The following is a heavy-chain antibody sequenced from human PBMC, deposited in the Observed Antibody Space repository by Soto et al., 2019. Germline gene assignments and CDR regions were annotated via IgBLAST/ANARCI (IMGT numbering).Heavy chain of an antibody. CDR2: IRSKSNNYAT. CDR1: GFTFSDSA. V-gene: IGHV3-73*01. D-gene: IGHD3-3*02. CDR3: TRHLADC. J-gene: IGHJ4*02. Sequence: EVQLVESGGGLVQPGGSLKLSCAASGFTFSDSAMHWVRQASGKGLEWVGRIRSKSNNYATEYAASVKGRFTISRDDSMNTEYRQLNSLKTEDTAVYYCTRHLADCWGQGTLVTVSS.